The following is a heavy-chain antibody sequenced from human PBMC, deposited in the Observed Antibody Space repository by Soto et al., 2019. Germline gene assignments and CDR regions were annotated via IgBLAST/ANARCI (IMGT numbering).Heavy chain of an antibody. D-gene: IGHD3-3*01. CDR2: IYYSGST. CDR3: ARAIAPLRFLEWLRFDY. V-gene: IGHV4-59*01. Sequence: IRQPPGKGLEWIGYIYYSGSTNYNPSLKGRVTISVDTSKNQFSLKLSSVTAADTAVYYCARAIAPLRFLEWLRFDYWGQGTLVTVSS. J-gene: IGHJ4*02.